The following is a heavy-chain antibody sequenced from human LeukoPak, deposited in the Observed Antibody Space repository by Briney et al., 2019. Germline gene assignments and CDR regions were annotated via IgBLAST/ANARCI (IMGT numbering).Heavy chain of an antibody. J-gene: IGHJ5*02. CDR2: FHNSRTT. V-gene: IGHV4-59*01. CDR1: GGSISGYS. Sequence: KPSGTLSLTCTVSGGSISGYSWTWIRQPPGQGLEWIGYFHNSRTTSYNPSLTGRVIISVDTAMDQISLKLNSVTAADTAVYYCARGHLGLSPWGQGTLVTVSS. CDR3: ARGHLGLSP. D-gene: IGHD3-10*01.